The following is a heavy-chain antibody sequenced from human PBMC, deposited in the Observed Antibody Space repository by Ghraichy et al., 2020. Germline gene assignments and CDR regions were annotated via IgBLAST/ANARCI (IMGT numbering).Heavy chain of an antibody. D-gene: IGHD3-10*01. V-gene: IGHV4-59*01. CDR2: VRYSGST. CDR3: ARAYYGSGSYRFDP. J-gene: IGHJ5*02. CDR1: GVSITSYS. Sequence: SETLSLTCTVSGVSITSYSCSWIRQPPGQGLEWIGSVRYSGSTTYNPSLKSRVTISQDTSTNQFSLNLTSVTAAETAVYYCARAYYGSGSYRFDPWGQGSLVTVSS.